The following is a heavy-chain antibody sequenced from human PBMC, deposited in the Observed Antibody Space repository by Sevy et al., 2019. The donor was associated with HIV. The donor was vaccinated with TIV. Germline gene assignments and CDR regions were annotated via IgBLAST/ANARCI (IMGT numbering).Heavy chain of an antibody. J-gene: IGHJ4*02. Sequence: SETLSLTCTVSGDSISSYSFYWSWIRQPPGKGLEWIGYIYYSGRSNYNPSLKSRVTMSIDTSKNQFSLKLSSVTAADTAVYYCAREKQFVLDYWGQGTLVTVSS. CDR3: AREKQFVLDY. D-gene: IGHD6-6*01. V-gene: IGHV4-61*01. CDR2: IYYSGRS. CDR1: GDSISSYSFY.